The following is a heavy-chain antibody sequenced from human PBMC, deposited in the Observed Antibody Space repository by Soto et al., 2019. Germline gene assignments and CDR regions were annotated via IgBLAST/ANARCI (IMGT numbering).Heavy chain of an antibody. CDR2: IYPGDSDT. D-gene: IGHD3-3*02. CDR3: ARLKRSSIPGGERGVPGAFDI. J-gene: IGHJ3*02. Sequence: PGESLKISCKGSGYSFTSYWISWVRQMPGKGLEWMGIIYPGDSDTRYSPSFQGQVTISADKSISTAYLQWSSLKASDTAMYYCARLKRSSIPGGERGVPGAFDIWGQGTMVTVSS. V-gene: IGHV5-51*01. CDR1: GYSFTSYW.